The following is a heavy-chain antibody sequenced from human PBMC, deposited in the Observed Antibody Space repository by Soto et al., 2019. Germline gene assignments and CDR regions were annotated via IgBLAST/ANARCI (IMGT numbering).Heavy chain of an antibody. V-gene: IGHV3-48*03. CDR2: ISSSGSTI. J-gene: IGHJ6*02. CDR1: GFTFSSYE. CDR3: ARDQGTDYVWGSYPSYYYYYYGMDV. Sequence: SLRLSCAASGFTFSSYEMNWVRQAPGKGLEWVSYISSSGSTIYYADSVKGRFTISRDNAKNSLYLQMNSLRAEDTAVYYCARDQGTDYVWGSYPSYYYYYYGMDVWGQGTTVTVSS. D-gene: IGHD3-16*02.